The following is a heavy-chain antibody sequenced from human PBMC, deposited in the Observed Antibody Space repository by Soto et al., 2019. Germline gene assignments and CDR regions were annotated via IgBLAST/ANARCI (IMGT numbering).Heavy chain of an antibody. V-gene: IGHV1-69*13. CDR3: AREWDVVATITAHYYYYGMDV. J-gene: IGHJ6*02. D-gene: IGHD5-12*01. Sequence: SVKVSCKASGGTFSSYAISWVRQAPGQGLEWMGGIIPIFGTANYAQKFQGRVTITADESTSTAYMELSSLRSEDTAVYYCAREWDVVATITAHYYYYGMDVWGQGTTVTVSS. CDR2: IIPIFGTA. CDR1: GGTFSSYA.